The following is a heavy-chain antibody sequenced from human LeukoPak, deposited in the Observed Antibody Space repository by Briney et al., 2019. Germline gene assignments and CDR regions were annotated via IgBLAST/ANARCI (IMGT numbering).Heavy chain of an antibody. Sequence: PGGSLRLSCAASGFTVSTNYMSWVRQAPGKGPEWVSVIYFGGSTYYADSVKGRFTSSRDNSKNTVYLQMNSLRAEDTAVYYCARVGAGSTYGYADCWGQGTLVTVSS. CDR1: GFTVSTNY. CDR3: ARVGAGSTYGYADC. D-gene: IGHD5-18*01. J-gene: IGHJ4*02. V-gene: IGHV3-53*01. CDR2: IYFGGST.